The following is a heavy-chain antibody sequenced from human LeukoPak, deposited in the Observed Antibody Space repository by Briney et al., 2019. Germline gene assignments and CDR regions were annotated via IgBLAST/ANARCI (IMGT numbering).Heavy chain of an antibody. CDR2: ISGDGADT. V-gene: IGHV3-43*02. J-gene: IGHJ4*02. D-gene: IGHD3-22*01. Sequence: GGSLRLSCAASGFTFHDYAMHWVRQVPGKGLEWVSLISGDGADTYYADSVKGRFAISRDNSKNSLYLQMDSLRTEDTALYYCAKVGESSGGYYSFDHWGQGTLVIVSS. CDR1: GFTFHDYA. CDR3: AKVGESSGGYYSFDH.